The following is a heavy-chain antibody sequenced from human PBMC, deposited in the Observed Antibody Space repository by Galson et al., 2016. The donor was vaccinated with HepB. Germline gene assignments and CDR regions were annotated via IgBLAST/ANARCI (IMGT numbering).Heavy chain of an antibody. Sequence: SVKVSCKVSGYTLIQLSMHWVRQARGKGLEWMGGFNPETGETVYSPKFQGRVSATEAASANTIYMDLYSLTSDDTAVYYCATDTPTGRGVHVNYDYYVLDVWGPGTTVIVTS. CDR2: FNPETGET. D-gene: IGHD3-10*01. CDR3: ATDTPTGRGVHVNYDYYVLDV. J-gene: IGHJ6*02. V-gene: IGHV1-24*01. CDR1: GYTLIQLS.